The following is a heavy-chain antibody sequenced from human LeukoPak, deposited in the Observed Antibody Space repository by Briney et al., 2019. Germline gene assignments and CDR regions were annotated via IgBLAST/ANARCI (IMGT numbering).Heavy chain of an antibody. CDR2: IYYSGST. D-gene: IGHD1-26*01. CDR3: ARVVGFVAAIDAFDI. V-gene: IGHV4-30-4*01. CDR1: GGSISSGDYY. Sequence: SQTLSLTCTVSGGSISSGDYYWSWLRQPPGQGLEWIGNIYYSGSTYYNPSLKSRVTVSVDTSKNQFSLKLSSVTAADTAVYCCARVVGFVAAIDAFDIWGQGTMVTVSS. J-gene: IGHJ3*02.